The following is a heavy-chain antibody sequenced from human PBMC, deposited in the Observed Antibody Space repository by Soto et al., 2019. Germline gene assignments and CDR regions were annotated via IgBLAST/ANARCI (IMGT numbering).Heavy chain of an antibody. J-gene: IGHJ6*02. CDR1: GFTFSGYW. Sequence: EVQLVESGGGLVQPGGSLRLSCAASGFTFSGYWMSWVRQAPGKGLEWVANIKQDGSEQFVDSVKGRFTISRDNAKNSLYLHMNCLSAEDTAVYYCAREAVWGQGTTVTVSS. V-gene: IGHV3-7*05. CDR3: AREAV. CDR2: IKQDGSEQ.